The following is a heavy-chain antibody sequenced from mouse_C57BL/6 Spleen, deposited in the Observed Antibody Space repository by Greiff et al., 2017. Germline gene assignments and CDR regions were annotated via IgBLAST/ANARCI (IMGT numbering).Heavy chain of an antibody. V-gene: IGHV1-50*01. Sequence: QVQLQQPGAELVKPGASVKLSCKASGYTFTSYWMQWVKQRPGQGLEWIGEIDPSDSYTNYNQKFKGKATLTVDTSSSTAYMQLSSLTSEDSAVYYCARNDDYEGYWGQGTTLTVSS. CDR2: IDPSDSYT. CDR3: ARNDDYEGY. J-gene: IGHJ2*01. CDR1: GYTFTSYW. D-gene: IGHD2-4*01.